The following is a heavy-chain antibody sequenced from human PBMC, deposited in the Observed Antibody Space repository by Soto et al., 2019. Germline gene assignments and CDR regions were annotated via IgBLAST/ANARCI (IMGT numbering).Heavy chain of an antibody. J-gene: IGHJ4*02. Sequence: QVQLVQSGAAVKKPGSSVKVSCKASGGTFSTYTISWVRQAPGQGLEWMGSTIPIFGLPNHAQKFPGRVTITADKSSDTSYLEMRSLTPEYTAVYYCAFDVNTGVVYFDYWGQGTLVPVSS. D-gene: IGHD2-21*01. CDR2: TIPIFGLP. CDR1: GGTFSTYT. V-gene: IGHV1-69*02. CDR3: AFDVNTGVVYFDY.